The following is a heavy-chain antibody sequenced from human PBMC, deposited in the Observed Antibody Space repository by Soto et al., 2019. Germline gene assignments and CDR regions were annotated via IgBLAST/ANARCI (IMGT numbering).Heavy chain of an antibody. D-gene: IGHD3-22*01. Sequence: GASMKGSCKASGYTFTGYAMHLVRPGPGQRLEWMGWINAGNGNTKYSQKFQGRVTITRDTSASTAYMELRSLRSDDTAVYYCARDPRVYYDSSGYYWVYWGQGTLVTVSS. V-gene: IGHV1-3*01. CDR1: GYTFTGYA. CDR2: INAGNGNT. J-gene: IGHJ4*02. CDR3: ARDPRVYYDSSGYYWVY.